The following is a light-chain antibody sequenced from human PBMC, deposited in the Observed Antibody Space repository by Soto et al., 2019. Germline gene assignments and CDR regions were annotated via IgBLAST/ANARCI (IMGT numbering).Light chain of an antibody. CDR3: CSYTTYGALVL. CDR2: DVS. J-gene: IGLJ2*01. V-gene: IGLV2-14*03. CDR1: SSDVGNYNY. Sequence: QSVLTQPASVSGSPGQSITISCTGSSSDVGNYNYVSWYQLHPGKAPKLMIYDVSSRPSGVSDRFSGSKSGYTASLTISGLQAEDEADYYCCSYTTYGALVLFGGGTKVTVL.